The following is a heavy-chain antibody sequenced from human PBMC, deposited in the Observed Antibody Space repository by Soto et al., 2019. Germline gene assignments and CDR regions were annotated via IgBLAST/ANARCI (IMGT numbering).Heavy chain of an antibody. V-gene: IGHV3-33*01. CDR2: IWYDGSNK. CDR3: ARDRDYGDYDAFDI. J-gene: IGHJ3*02. CDR1: GFTFSSYG. D-gene: IGHD4-17*01. Sequence: PGGSLRLSCAASGFTFSSYGMHWVRQAPGKGLEWVAVIWYDGSNKYYADSVKGRFTISRDNSKNTLYLQMNSLRAEDTAVYYCARDRDYGDYDAFDIRGQGTMVTV.